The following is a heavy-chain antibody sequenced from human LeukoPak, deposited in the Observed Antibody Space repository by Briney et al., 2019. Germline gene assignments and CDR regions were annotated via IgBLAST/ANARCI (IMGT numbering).Heavy chain of an antibody. Sequence: GGSLRLSCAASGFTFSSYGMHWVRQAPGKGLEWGAVIWYDGSNKYYADSVKGRFTISRDNSKNTLYLQMNSLRAEDTAVYYCARGRQQLVVYYFDYWGQGTLVTVSS. J-gene: IGHJ4*02. D-gene: IGHD6-13*01. V-gene: IGHV3-33*01. CDR2: IWYDGSNK. CDR3: ARGRQQLVVYYFDY. CDR1: GFTFSSYG.